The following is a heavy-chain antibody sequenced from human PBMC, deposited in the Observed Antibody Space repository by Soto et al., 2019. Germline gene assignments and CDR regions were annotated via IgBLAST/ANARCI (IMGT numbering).Heavy chain of an antibody. CDR2: LSWNGDYT. D-gene: IGHD6-6*01. V-gene: IGHV3-9*01. CDR3: AKGTRSSYYYGMDV. CDR1: GFTFDDYA. Sequence: EVQLVESGGGLVQPGRSLRLSCAVSGFTFDDYAMHWVRQAPGKGLEWVSGLSWNGDYTGYADSVKGRFTISRDNTKNSLYLQMTSLRAEDTALYYCAKGTRSSYYYGMDVWGQGTTVTLSS. J-gene: IGHJ6*02.